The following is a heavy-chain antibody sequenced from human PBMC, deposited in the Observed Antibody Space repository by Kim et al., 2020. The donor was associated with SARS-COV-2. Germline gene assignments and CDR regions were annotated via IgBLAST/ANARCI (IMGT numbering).Heavy chain of an antibody. CDR3: AKVIDADIVATKFDGFDI. CDR2: ISGSGRST. V-gene: IGHV3-23*01. D-gene: IGHD5-12*01. Sequence: GGSLRLSCEASGFTFSVFAMSWVRQAPAKGLEWVSAISGSGRSTYYADSVKGRFTISRDNSKDTLYLQMNSLRADDTAVYYCAKVIDADIVATKFDGFDIWGQGTMVTVSS. CDR1: GFTFSVFA. J-gene: IGHJ3*02.